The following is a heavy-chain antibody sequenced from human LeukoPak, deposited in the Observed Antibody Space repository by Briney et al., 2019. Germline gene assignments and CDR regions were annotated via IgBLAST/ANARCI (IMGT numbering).Heavy chain of an antibody. CDR2: IYYSGST. D-gene: IGHD2-15*01. V-gene: IGHV4-39*01. CDR1: GGSISSSSYY. CDR3: ARLPLVAATPIDY. Sequence: PSETLSLTCTVSGGSISSSSYYWGWIRQPPGKGLEWIGSIYYSGSTYYNPSLKSRVTISVDTSKNQFSLKLSSVTAADTAVYYCARLPLVAATPIDYWGQGTLVTVSS. J-gene: IGHJ4*02.